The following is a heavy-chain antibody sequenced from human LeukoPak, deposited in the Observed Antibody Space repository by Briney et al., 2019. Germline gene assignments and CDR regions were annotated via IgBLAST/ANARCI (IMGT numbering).Heavy chain of an antibody. CDR1: GYTFTGYY. CDR3: ARGDSYYFDY. J-gene: IGHJ4*02. D-gene: IGHD3/OR15-3a*01. CDR2: INPNSGGT. Sequence: ASMKLSCKASGYTFTGYYMHWVRQAPGQGLGWMGWINPNSGGTNYAQKFQGSVTMPRDTSISTAYMELSRLRSDDTAVYYCARGDSYYFDYWGQGTLVTVSS. V-gene: IGHV1-2*02.